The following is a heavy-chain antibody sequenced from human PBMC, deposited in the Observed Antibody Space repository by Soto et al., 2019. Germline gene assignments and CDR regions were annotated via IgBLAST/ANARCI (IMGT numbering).Heavy chain of an antibody. CDR1: GGSISSYD. CDR2: IYNSGST. CDR3: GRRYCSGGSCYSGFDF. Sequence: QVQLQESGPGLVKPSETLSLTCTVSGGSISSYDWTWIRQPPGKGLEWIGYIYNSGSTDYNPSLTSRVSISVDTSKNQFSLKVSSVTAADTAMYFCGRRYCSGGSCYSGFDFWGQGTLVTVSS. V-gene: IGHV4-59*01. J-gene: IGHJ4*02. D-gene: IGHD2-15*01.